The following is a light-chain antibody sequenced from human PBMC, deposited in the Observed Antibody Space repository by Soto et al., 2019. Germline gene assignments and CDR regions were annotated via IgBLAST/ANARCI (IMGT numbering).Light chain of an antibody. CDR2: SNN. CDR3: AAWDDSLNGGV. J-gene: IGLJ3*02. Sequence: QLVLTQPPSASGTPGQRVTISCSGSSSNIGSNTVNWYQQLPGTAPKVLIYSNNQRPSGVPDRFSGSKSGTSASLAISGLQSEDEADYYCAAWDDSLNGGVFGGGTKLTVL. CDR1: SSNIGSNT. V-gene: IGLV1-44*01.